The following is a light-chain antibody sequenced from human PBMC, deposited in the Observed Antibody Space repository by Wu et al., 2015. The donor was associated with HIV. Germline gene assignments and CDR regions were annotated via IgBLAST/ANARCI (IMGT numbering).Light chain of an antibody. CDR1: QSVSSN. CDR3: QQYNNWPPPLT. Sequence: EIVMTQSPATLSVSPGERATLSCRASQSVSSNLAWYQQKPGQAPRLLIYGASTRATGIPARFSGSGSGTEFTLTINSLQSEDFAVYYCQQYNNWPPPLTFGGGTKVET. CDR2: GAS. V-gene: IGKV3-15*01. J-gene: IGKJ4*01.